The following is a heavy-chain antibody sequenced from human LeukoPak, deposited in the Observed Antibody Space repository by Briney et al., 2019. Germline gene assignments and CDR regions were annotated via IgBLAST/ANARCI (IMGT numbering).Heavy chain of an antibody. CDR2: IYTSGST. J-gene: IGHJ4*02. CDR3: ARDHSRYCSGGSSYYE. Sequence: SETLSLTCTVSGGSISSYYWSWIRQPAGKGLEWIGRIYTSGSTNYNPSPKSRVTMSVDTSKNQFSLKLSSVTAADTAVYYCARDHSRYCSGGSSYYEWGQGTLVTVSS. D-gene: IGHD2-15*01. V-gene: IGHV4-4*07. CDR1: GGSISSYY.